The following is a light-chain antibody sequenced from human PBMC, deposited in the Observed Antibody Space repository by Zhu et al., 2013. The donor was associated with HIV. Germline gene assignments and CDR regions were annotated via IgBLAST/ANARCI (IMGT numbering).Light chain of an antibody. Sequence: IVLTQSPGTLSLSPGERATLSCRASETVGNNYLAWYQKKPGQAPRLLIFDAFNRAAGIPGRFSASGSGTDFSLTISSLEPDDFGVYYCQQRANLPLTFGRGT. J-gene: IGKJ4*01. CDR3: QQRANLPLT. V-gene: IGKV3D-20*02. CDR2: DAF. CDR1: ETVGNNY.